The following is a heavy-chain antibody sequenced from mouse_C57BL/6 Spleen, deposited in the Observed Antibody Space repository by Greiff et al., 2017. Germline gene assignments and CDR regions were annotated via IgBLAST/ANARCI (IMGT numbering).Heavy chain of an antibody. CDR2: IYPRSGNT. CDR3: AREGPSAYDAMDY. V-gene: IGHV1-81*01. J-gene: IGHJ4*01. CDR1: GYTFTSYG. Sequence: QVQLQQSGAELARPGASVKLSCKASGYTFTSYGISWVKQRTGQGLEWIGEIYPRSGNTYSNEKFKGQATLTADQSSSTAYMELRSLTSQDSAVYFCAREGPSAYDAMDYWGQGTSVTVSS.